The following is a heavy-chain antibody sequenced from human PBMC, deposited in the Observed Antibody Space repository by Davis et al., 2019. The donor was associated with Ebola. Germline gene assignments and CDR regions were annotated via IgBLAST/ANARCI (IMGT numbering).Heavy chain of an antibody. CDR3: AKDRYPSAALDH. J-gene: IGHJ1*01. CDR2: IHYDGSNK. CDR1: GFTFSSYG. V-gene: IGHV3-30*02. Sequence: GESLKISCAASGFTFSSYGMHWVRQAPGKGLEWVAFIHYDGSNKYYADSVKGRFTISRDNSKNTLYLQMNSLGADDTALHYCAKDRYPSAALDHWGQGPLVTASS. D-gene: IGHD6-13*01.